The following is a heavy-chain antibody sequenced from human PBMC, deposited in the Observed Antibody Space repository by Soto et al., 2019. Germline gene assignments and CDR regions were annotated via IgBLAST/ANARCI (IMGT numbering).Heavy chain of an antibody. D-gene: IGHD3-22*01. V-gene: IGHV1-69*13. Sequence: GASVKVSCKASGGTFSSYTINWVRQAPGQGLEWMGGIIPIFGTPNYAQKFQGRVTITAGESTSTAYMELNSLRSEDTAVYYCARGVEYYDSSGYMDAFDIWGQGTVVTVSS. CDR3: ARGVEYYDSSGYMDAFDI. J-gene: IGHJ3*02. CDR1: GGTFSSYT. CDR2: IIPIFGTP.